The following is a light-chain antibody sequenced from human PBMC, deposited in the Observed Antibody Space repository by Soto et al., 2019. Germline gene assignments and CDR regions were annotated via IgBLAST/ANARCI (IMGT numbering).Light chain of an antibody. J-gene: IGLJ2*01. CDR3: TSYTTSSTPSVV. V-gene: IGLV2-14*01. Sequence: QSALTQPASVSGSPGQSITISCSGTSSDVGAYNYVSWYQQYPGKAPKLMIYEVSYRPSGVSNRFSGSKSGNTASLSISGLQAEDEADYYCTSYTTSSTPSVVFGGGTKLTVL. CDR1: SSDVGAYNY. CDR2: EVS.